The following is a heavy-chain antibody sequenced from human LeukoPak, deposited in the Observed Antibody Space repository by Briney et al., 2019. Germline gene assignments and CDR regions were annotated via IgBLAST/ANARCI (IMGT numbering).Heavy chain of an antibody. CDR3: ASGGRIKYYFDY. V-gene: IGHV4-59*01. J-gene: IGHJ4*02. D-gene: IGHD5-12*01. Sequence: SETLSLTCTVSGGSISSYYWSWIRQPPGKGLEWIGYIYYSGSTNYNPSLKSRVTISVDTSKNQFSLKLSSVTAADTAVYYCASGGRIKYYFDYWGQGTLVTVSS. CDR1: GGSISSYY. CDR2: IYYSGST.